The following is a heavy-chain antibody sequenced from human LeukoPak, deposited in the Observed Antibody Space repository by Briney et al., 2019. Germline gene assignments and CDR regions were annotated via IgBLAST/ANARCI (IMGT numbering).Heavy chain of an antibody. CDR1: GGSFSGYY. V-gene: IGHV4-34*01. CDR3: ARGRRRGYSGYVGGYFDY. CDR2: INHSGST. D-gene: IGHD5-12*01. J-gene: IGHJ4*02. Sequence: SETLSLTCAVYGGSFSGYYWSRIRQPPGKGLERIGEINHSGSTNYNPSLKSRVTISVDTSKNQFSLKLSSVTAADTAVYYCARGRRRGYSGYVGGYFDYWGQGTLVTVSS.